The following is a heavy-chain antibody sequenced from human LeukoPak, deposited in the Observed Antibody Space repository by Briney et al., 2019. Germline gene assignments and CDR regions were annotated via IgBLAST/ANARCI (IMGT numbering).Heavy chain of an antibody. Sequence: ASVKVSCKASGYTFSNYGINWVRQAPGQGLEWMGWVNPYNGNTDYAQRVQGRVTMTTDTSMSTAYMELRSLRSDDTAVFYCARGLLLRFGNYALDVWGQGTAVTVSS. CDR3: ARGLLLRFGNYALDV. V-gene: IGHV1-18*01. J-gene: IGHJ6*02. CDR1: GYTFSNYG. CDR2: VNPYNGNT. D-gene: IGHD3-10*01.